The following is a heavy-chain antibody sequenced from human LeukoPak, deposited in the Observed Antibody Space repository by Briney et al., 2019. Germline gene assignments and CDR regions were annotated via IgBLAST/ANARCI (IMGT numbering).Heavy chain of an antibody. CDR3: AKRSDYGGNGNYFDY. Sequence: PGGSLRLSCAASGFTFSNSSMNWVRQAPGKGLEWVSSISSTSSYIYYADSVKGRFTISRDIAKNSLYLQMNSLRAEDTAVYYCAKRSDYGGNGNYFDYWGQGTPVTVSS. J-gene: IGHJ4*02. V-gene: IGHV3-21*01. CDR1: GFTFSNSS. D-gene: IGHD4-23*01. CDR2: ISSTSSYI.